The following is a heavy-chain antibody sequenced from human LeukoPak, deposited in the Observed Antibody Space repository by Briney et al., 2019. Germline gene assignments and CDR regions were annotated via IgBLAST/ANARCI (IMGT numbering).Heavy chain of an antibody. Sequence: GGSLRLSCAASGFTFSSYAMHWVRQAPGKGLEWVAVISYDGSNKYYADSVKGRFTISRDNSKNTLYLQMNSLRAEDTAVYYCAKSSPPPLRYWGQGTLVTVSS. CDR2: ISYDGSNK. J-gene: IGHJ4*02. CDR1: GFTFSSYA. V-gene: IGHV3-30*04. CDR3: AKSSPPPLRY.